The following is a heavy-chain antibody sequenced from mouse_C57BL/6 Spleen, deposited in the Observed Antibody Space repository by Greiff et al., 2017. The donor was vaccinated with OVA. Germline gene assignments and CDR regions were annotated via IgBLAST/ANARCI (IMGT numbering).Heavy chain of an antibody. CDR1: GYTFTSYW. CDR2: IDPSDSYT. J-gene: IGHJ4*01. V-gene: IGHV1-69*01. D-gene: IGHD1-1*01. Sequence: QVQLKQPGAELVMPGASVKLSCKASGYTFTSYWMHWVKQRPGQGLEWIGEIDPSDSYTNYNQKFKGKSTLTVDKSSSTAYMQLSSLTSEDSAVYYCARSRGSSYDYAMDDWGQGTSVTVSS. CDR3: ARSRGSSYDYAMDD.